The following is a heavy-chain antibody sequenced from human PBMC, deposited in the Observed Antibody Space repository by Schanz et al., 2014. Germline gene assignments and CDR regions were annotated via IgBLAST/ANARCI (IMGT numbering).Heavy chain of an antibody. D-gene: IGHD3-3*01. CDR3: VRDSFFAFDY. Sequence: VQLVESGGGLIQPGGSLRLSCSASGFTFSIYAMHWVRQAPGKGLEYVSAISHDGYSTYYADSVKGRFTISRDNSKNTLYLQMNSLRAEDTAVYYCVRDSFFAFDYCGQGTLVNVSS. CDR2: ISHDGYST. J-gene: IGHJ4*02. V-gene: IGHV3-64*04. CDR1: GFTFSIYA.